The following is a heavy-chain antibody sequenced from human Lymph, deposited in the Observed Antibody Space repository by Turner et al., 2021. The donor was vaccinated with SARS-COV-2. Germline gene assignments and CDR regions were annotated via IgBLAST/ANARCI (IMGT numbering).Heavy chain of an antibody. CDR3: ASFGGDYVFDY. V-gene: IGHV1-69*01. J-gene: IGHJ4*02. D-gene: IGHD3-10*01. CDR2: IIPSFGTT. CDR1: GSTSSSYV. Sequence: QVLLVPSGAEVKKPGSSVKVSCKASGSTSSSYVIRWGRQAPGQGLEWMGGIIPSFGTTNYAQKFQGRVTITADESTSTAYMEVSSVRSEDTAVYYCASFGGDYVFDYWGQGTLVTVSS.